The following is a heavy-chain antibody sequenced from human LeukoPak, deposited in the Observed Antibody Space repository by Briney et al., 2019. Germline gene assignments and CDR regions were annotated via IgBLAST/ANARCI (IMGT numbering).Heavy chain of an antibody. CDR2: IKGVGSET. J-gene: IGHJ3*02. V-gene: IGHV3-74*01. CDR3: ARGVFDI. Sequence: GGSLRLSCAASGFTFSDYWMHWVRQVPGKGLVWDSRIKGVGSETNYADSVKGRFTISRDNAKNTLFLQMNSLRAEDTAVYYCARGVFDIWGQGTMVTVSS. CDR1: GFTFSDYW.